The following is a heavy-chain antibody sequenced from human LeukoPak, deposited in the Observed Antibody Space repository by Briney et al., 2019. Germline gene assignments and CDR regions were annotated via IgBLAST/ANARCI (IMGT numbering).Heavy chain of an antibody. V-gene: IGHV3-30*02. CDR1: GFTFSTYG. CDR2: IRYDGSNK. J-gene: IGHJ4*02. Sequence: PGGSLRLSCAAFGFTFSTYGMHWVRQAPGKGLEWVAFIRYDGSNKYYADSVKGRSTISRDNSKNTLHLQMNSLRAEDTAVYYCASRPDDSWRGPFDYWGQGTLVTVSS. D-gene: IGHD3-3*01. CDR3: ASRPDDSWRGPFDY.